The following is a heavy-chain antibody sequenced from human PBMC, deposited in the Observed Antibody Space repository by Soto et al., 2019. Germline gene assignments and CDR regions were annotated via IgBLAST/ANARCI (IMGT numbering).Heavy chain of an antibody. Sequence: QVQLQQWSAGLLKPSETLSLTCGISGEYFTANYWSWIRQPPGKGLEWLGEINHSGSTEYNPSLKSRVTISADTSKNQFSLKLTSVTAADTAVYYCATGGLSSSWGQGTLVIVSS. J-gene: IGHJ5*02. CDR3: ATGGLSSS. CDR2: INHSGST. V-gene: IGHV4-34*02. CDR1: GEYFTANY.